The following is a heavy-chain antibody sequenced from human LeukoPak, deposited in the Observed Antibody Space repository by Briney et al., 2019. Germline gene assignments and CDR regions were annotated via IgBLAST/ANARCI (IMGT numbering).Heavy chain of an antibody. V-gene: IGHV4-39*07. CDR2: IYYSGST. Sequence: SETLSLTCTVSGGSISSSSYYWGWIRQPPGKGLEWIGSIYYSGSTYYNPSLKSRVTISVDTSKNQFSLKLSSVTAADTAVYYCARIDSSGYPPHFDYWGQGTLVTVSS. CDR3: ARIDSSGYPPHFDY. CDR1: GGSISSSSYY. D-gene: IGHD3-22*01. J-gene: IGHJ4*02.